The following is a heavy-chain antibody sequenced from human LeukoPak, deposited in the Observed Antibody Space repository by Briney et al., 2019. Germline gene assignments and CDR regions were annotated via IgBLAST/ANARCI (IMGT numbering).Heavy chain of an antibody. V-gene: IGHV4-39*01. CDR2: IYYSGTT. D-gene: IGHD3-10*01. J-gene: IGHJ6*03. Sequence: PSETLSLTCTVSGGSISSSHYYWGWIRQTPGKGLEWIGTIYYSGTTYYNPSLESRATISEDTSKNQFSLTLRSVTAADTAVYYCARQISDYYYYYIDVWGKGTPVTVSS. CDR3: ARQISDYYYYYIDV. CDR1: GGSISSSHYY.